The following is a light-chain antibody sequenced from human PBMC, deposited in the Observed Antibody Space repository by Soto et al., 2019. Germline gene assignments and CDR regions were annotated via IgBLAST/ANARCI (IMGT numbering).Light chain of an antibody. CDR2: GAS. Sequence: EMVLTQAPGTLSLSPGERATLSCRASQSVSSSYLAWYQQKPGQAPRLLIYGASTRATGIPARFSGSGSGTDFTLTITSLQSEDFAVYYCQQYNSLPLTFGGGTKVDIK. J-gene: IGKJ4*01. V-gene: IGKV3-15*01. CDR3: QQYNSLPLT. CDR1: QSVSSSY.